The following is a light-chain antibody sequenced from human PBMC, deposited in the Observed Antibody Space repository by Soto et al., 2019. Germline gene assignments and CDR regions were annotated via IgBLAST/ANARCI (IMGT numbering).Light chain of an antibody. Sequence: EIVLTQSPATLSLSPGERATLSCRASQSVSSYLAWYQQKPGQAPRLLIYDASNRATGIPARFSGSGSGTDFTLTISSLEPEDFAAYYCQQRSNRREFTFCPGTKVDIK. CDR2: DAS. CDR1: QSVSSY. CDR3: QQRSNRREFT. J-gene: IGKJ3*01. V-gene: IGKV3-11*01.